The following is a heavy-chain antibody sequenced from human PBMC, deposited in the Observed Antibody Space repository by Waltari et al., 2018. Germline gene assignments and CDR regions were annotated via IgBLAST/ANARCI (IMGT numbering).Heavy chain of an antibody. CDR2: IYYSGRT. D-gene: IGHD5-12*01. Sequence: NYYWGWIRQPPGKGLEWIGTIYYSGRTYYTPSLKSRVTISVDTSKNQFSLKLSSVTAADTAVYYCARHRDIVATMFDYWGQGTLVTVSS. CDR3: ARHRDIVATMFDY. CDR1: NYY. J-gene: IGHJ4*02. V-gene: IGHV4-39*01.